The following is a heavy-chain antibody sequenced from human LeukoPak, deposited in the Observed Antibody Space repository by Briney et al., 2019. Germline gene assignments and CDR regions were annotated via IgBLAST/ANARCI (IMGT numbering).Heavy chain of an antibody. J-gene: IGHJ4*02. CDR3: TWMATVRTVDF. CDR1: GLAFNAAW. CDR2: ITSYGTT. Sequence: GGSLRLPCTVSGLAFNAAWMSWVRQAPGKGLEWVGHITSYGTTDYAAPVKGRFIISRDNSRGTFYLQMNSLKTDDTAIYYCTWMATVRTVDFWGQGTLVTVS. V-gene: IGHV3-15*01. D-gene: IGHD4-17*01.